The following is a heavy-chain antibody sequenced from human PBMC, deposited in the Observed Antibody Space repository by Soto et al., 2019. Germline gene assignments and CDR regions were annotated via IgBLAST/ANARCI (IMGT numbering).Heavy chain of an antibody. V-gene: IGHV5-10-1*01. D-gene: IGHD6-19*01. CDR1: GYSFTSYW. CDR3: ARSSTRIAVAATGWFDT. Sequence: GESLKISCKGSGYSFTSYWISWVRQMPGKGLEWMGRIDPSDSYTNYSPSFQGHVTISADKSISTAYLQWSSLKASDTAMYYCARSSTRIAVAATGWFDTCGHGTMVAVYS. CDR2: IDPSDSYT. J-gene: IGHJ5*01.